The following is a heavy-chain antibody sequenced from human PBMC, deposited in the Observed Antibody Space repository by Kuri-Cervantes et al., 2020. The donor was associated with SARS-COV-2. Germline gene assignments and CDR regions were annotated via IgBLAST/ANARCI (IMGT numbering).Heavy chain of an antibody. CDR2: ISYDGSNK. CDR3: ARDPDDILTGPFDY. CDR1: GFTFSSYA. V-gene: IGHV3-30*04. D-gene: IGHD3-9*01. J-gene: IGHJ4*02. Sequence: GESLKISCAASGFTFSSYAMHWVRQAPGKGLEWVAVISYDGSNKYYADSVKGRFTISRDNSKNTLYLQMNSLRAEDTAVYYCARDPDDILTGPFDYWGQGTLATVSS.